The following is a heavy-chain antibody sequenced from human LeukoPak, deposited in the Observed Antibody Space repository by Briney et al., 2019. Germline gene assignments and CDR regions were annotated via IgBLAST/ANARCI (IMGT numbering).Heavy chain of an antibody. CDR3: ARRGYSSSWYNPTYYFGY. Sequence: PSETLSLTCAVYGGSFSGYYWSWIRQPPGKGLEWIGEINHSGSTNYNPSLKSRVTISVDTSKNQFSLKLSSVTAADTAVYYCARRGYSSSWYNPTYYFGYWGQGTLVTVSS. V-gene: IGHV4-34*01. CDR1: GGSFSGYY. D-gene: IGHD6-13*01. J-gene: IGHJ4*02. CDR2: INHSGST.